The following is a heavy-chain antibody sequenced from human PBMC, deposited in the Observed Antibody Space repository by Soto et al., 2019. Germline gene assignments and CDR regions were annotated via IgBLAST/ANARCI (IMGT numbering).Heavy chain of an antibody. CDR3: ATRGTRWLQSPFDY. D-gene: IGHD1-1*01. J-gene: IGHJ4*02. Sequence: QVQVVQSGAEVKKPGASVKVSCKVSGYTLTDLAMHWVRQAPGKGLEWVGGFDPEDGETIYAQKFQGRVTMTEDTTTDTAHMELSSLRSEDTAVYYCATRGTRWLQSPFDYWGQGTLVTVSS. CDR2: FDPEDGET. V-gene: IGHV1-24*01. CDR1: GYTLTDLA.